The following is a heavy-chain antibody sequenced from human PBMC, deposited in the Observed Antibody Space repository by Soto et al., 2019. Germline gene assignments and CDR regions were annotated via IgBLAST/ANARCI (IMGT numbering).Heavy chain of an antibody. V-gene: IGHV4-31*03. D-gene: IGHD3-3*01. CDR1: GGSISSGGYY. J-gene: IGHJ4*02. CDR3: ARVHYDFWSGKSKNYYFDY. Sequence: PSETLSLTCTVSGGSISSGGYYWSWIRQHPGKGLEWIGYIYYSGSTYYNPSLKSRVTISVDTSKNQFSLKLSSVTAADTAVYYCARVHYDFWSGKSKNYYFDYWGQGTLVTVSS. CDR2: IYYSGST.